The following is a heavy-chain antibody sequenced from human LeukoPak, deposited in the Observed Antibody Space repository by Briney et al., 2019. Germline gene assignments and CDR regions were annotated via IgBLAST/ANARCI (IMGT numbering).Heavy chain of an antibody. J-gene: IGHJ4*02. CDR3: ARDKRGLILER. Sequence: GGSLTLPCVASGFNFNAYGMNWVRQAPGKGLEWLSYIDGRSTTMYYADSVKGRFTISRDNAKNSLYLEMNSLRAEDTAVYYCARDKRGLILERWGQGTLVTVSS. CDR1: GFNFNAYG. CDR2: IDGRSTTM. D-gene: IGHD3/OR15-3a*01. V-gene: IGHV3-48*04.